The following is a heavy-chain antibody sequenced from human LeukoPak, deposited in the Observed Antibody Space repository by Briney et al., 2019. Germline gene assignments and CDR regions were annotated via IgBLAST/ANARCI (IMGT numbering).Heavy chain of an antibody. D-gene: IGHD3-16*01. CDR2: INHSGST. J-gene: IGHJ4*02. CDR1: GGSFSGYY. CDR3: ASTFPQGGHY. V-gene: IGHV4-34*01. Sequence: SETLSLTCAVYGGSFSGYYWSWIRQPPGKGLEWIGEINHSGSTNYNPSLKSRVTISVDTSKNQFSLKLSSVTAADTAVYYCASTFPQGGHYWGQGTLVTVSS.